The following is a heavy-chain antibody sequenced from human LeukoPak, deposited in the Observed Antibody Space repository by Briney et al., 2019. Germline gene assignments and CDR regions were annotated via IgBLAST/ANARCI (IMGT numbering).Heavy chain of an antibody. V-gene: IGHV4-59*01. J-gene: IGHJ3*02. Sequence: SETLSLTCTVSGGSISSYYWSWIRQPPGKGLEWIGYIYYSGSTNYNPSLKSRVTISVDTSKNQFSLKLSSVTAADTALYYCARGHYDILTGYYEYAFDIWGQGTMVTVSS. CDR3: ARGHYDILTGYYEYAFDI. CDR2: IYYSGST. D-gene: IGHD3-9*01. CDR1: GGSISSYY.